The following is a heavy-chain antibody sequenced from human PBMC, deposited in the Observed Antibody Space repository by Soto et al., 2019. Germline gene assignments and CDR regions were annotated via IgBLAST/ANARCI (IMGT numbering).Heavy chain of an antibody. D-gene: IGHD3-16*02. J-gene: IGHJ3*02. CDR2: ISAYNGNT. CDR3: ASVEYDYIWGSYRSPDAFDI. V-gene: IGHV1-18*04. CDR1: GYTFTSYY. Sequence: ASVKVSCKASGYTFTSYYMHWVRQAPGQGLEWMGWISAYNGNTSYAQKLQGRVTMTTDTSTSTAYMELRSLRSDDTAVYYCASVEYDYIWGSYRSPDAFDIWGQGTMVTVSS.